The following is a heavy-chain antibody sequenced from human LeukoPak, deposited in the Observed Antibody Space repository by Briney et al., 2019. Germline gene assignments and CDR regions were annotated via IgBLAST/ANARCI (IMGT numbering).Heavy chain of an antibody. V-gene: IGHV1-69*05. D-gene: IGHD4-17*01. CDR3: ARIEGDYGVFVY. CDR1: GGTFNTYE. Sequence: GSSVKVSRKASGGTFNTYEINWVRQAPGHGLEWMGRIIPIFGRPTYAQKFQGRVSITTDESTSTAYMELMSLRSEDTAVYYCARIEGDYGVFVYWGQGTPVTVSS. J-gene: IGHJ4*02. CDR2: IIPIFGRP.